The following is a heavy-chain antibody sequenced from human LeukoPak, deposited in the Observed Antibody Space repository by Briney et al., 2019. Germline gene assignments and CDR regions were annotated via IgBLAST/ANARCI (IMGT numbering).Heavy chain of an antibody. J-gene: IGHJ5*02. CDR1: GGSMNSDF. CDR3: ARDSVGRVAGAGYRNWFDP. Sequence: PSETLSLTCTVSGGSMNSDFWSWIRQSAGQGLEWIGRIQSSGHTDSNPSLRSRITMSVDTSKNQFSLKLRSVTAADTAVYYCARDSVGRVAGAGYRNWFDPWGQGTLVTVSS. CDR2: IQSSGHT. V-gene: IGHV4-4*07. D-gene: IGHD6-19*01.